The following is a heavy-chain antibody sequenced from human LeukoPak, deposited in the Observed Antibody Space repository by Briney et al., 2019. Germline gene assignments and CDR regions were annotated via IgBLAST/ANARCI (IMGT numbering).Heavy chain of an antibody. CDR1: GDAITGSSYY. D-gene: IGHD3-22*01. CDR3: ARQYFDRTGYYYFDY. J-gene: IGHJ4*02. Sequence: SETLSLTCTVSGDAITGSSYYWGWIRQSPGRGLEWIGSMYYSGNTYSNPSLESRVTMSADTSKNQFSLKLNSVSVADTAVYYCARQYFDRTGYYYFDYWGQGTLVIVSS. CDR2: MYYSGNT. V-gene: IGHV4-39*01.